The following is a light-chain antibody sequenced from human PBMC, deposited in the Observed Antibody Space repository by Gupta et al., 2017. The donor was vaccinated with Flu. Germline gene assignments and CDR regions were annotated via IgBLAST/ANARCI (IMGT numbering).Light chain of an antibody. CDR1: FSDVGAYNY. J-gene: IGLJ3*02. Sequence: SVTISCTGTFSDVGAYNYVSWYQQHPGKAPKLIISDVTKRPAGVPERFSGSKSANTASLTISGLQPVDEADYYCCSYATTDTWVFGGGTKLTVL. V-gene: IGLV2-11*03. CDR3: CSYATTDTWV. CDR2: DVT.